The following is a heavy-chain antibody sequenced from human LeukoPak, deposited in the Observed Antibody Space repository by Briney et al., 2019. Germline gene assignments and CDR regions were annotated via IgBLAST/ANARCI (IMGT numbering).Heavy chain of an antibody. Sequence: GGSLRLSCAASGFTFSSYAMHWVRQAPGKGLEWVAVISYDGSNKYYADSVKGRLTISRDNSKNTLYLQMNSLRAEDTAVYYCARDMAVTTWGYYYGMGVWGQGTTVTVSS. CDR1: GFTFSSYA. V-gene: IGHV3-30-3*01. CDR2: ISYDGSNK. D-gene: IGHD4-17*01. J-gene: IGHJ6*02. CDR3: ARDMAVTTWGYYYGMGV.